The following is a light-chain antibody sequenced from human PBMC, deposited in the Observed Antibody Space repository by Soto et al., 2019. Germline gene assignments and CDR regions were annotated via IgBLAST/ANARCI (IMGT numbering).Light chain of an antibody. V-gene: IGKV3-15*01. CDR1: QSVSSN. J-gene: IGKJ1*01. CDR3: QQYNNWPPGT. CDR2: GAS. Sequence: EIVMTQSPATLSVSPGERATLSCRASQSVSSNLAWYQQKPGQAPRLLIYGASTMATGIPARFRGSGSGTEFTLTISSLQSEDFAVYYCQQYNNWPPGTFGQGTKVEIK.